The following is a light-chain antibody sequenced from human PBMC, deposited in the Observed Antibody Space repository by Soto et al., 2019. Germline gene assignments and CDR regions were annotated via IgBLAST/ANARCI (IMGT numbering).Light chain of an antibody. CDR3: QHYNHWPPYT. J-gene: IGKJ2*01. CDR2: GAS. CDR1: QSVSSN. Sequence: EIVMTQSPATLSVSPGERATLSCRASQSVSSNLAWYQQKPGQAPRLLIYGASTRATGIPARFSGSGSGTEFTLTISSLQSEDFAVYFXQHYNHWPPYTFGQGTKLEIK. V-gene: IGKV3-15*01.